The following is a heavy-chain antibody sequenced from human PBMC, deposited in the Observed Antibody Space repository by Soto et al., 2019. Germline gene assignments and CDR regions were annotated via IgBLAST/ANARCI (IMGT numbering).Heavy chain of an antibody. Sequence: ASVKVSCKTSGYTFTNYGIHWVRQAPGQRLEWMGWINAGNGNTKYSQKFQGRVTITRDTSASTAYMELSSLRSEDTAVFYCARAGYSSGWYHWYFDSWGRGTLVTVS. J-gene: IGHJ2*01. V-gene: IGHV1-3*01. CDR3: ARAGYSSGWYHWYFDS. CDR1: GYTFTNYG. CDR2: INAGNGNT. D-gene: IGHD6-19*01.